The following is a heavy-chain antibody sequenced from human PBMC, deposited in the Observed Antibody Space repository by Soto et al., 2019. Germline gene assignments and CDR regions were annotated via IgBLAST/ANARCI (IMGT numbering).Heavy chain of an antibody. V-gene: IGHV3-33*01. Sequence: QVQLVESGGGVVQPGTSLTLSCAASGFDFSNFVMHWVRQAPGKGLECVAVIWHDASHEYYGDSVQGRFTISRDNSKTLIYLQMNSLQAKDRAVDYCARKGVNGWIASYYYGMDVWAMGPRSPSP. J-gene: IGHJ6*02. D-gene: IGHD2-21*01. CDR3: ARKGVNGWIASYYYGMDV. CDR2: IWHDASHE. CDR1: GFDFSNFV.